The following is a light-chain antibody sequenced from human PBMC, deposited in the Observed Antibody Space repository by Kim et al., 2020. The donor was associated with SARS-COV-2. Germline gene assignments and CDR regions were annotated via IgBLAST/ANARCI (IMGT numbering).Light chain of an antibody. CDR3: QQYYSSLYT. CDR2: WAS. Sequence: RATINCKTSQSVLYSANNKNFLAWYQQKPGQPPKVLIYWASMRESGVPDRCSGSGSGTEFTLTISSLQAEDVAVYYCQQYYSSLYTFGQGTKLEI. CDR1: QSVLYSANNKNF. V-gene: IGKV4-1*01. J-gene: IGKJ2*01.